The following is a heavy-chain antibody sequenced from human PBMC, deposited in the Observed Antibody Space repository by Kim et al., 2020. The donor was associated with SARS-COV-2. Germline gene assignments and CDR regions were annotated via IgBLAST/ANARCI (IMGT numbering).Heavy chain of an antibody. V-gene: IGHV3-23*01. CDR2: IIGGGETT. J-gene: IGHJ4*02. CDR1: GCTFSSTA. D-gene: IGHD3-3*01. CDR3: AKRSSGNSGPFDY. Sequence: GGSLRLSCAASGCTFSSTAMTWVRQVPGKGPEWVSFIIGGGETTYYADSVKGRFIISRDNSKNALYLQMDSLRAEDTAVYYCAKRSSGNSGPFDYWGQGSLVTVSS.